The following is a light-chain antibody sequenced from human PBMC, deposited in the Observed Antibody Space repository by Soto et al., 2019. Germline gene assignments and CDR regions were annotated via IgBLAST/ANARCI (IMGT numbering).Light chain of an antibody. V-gene: IGLV1-44*01. Sequence: QSVLTQPPSASGTPGQSVTISCSGGRSNIGTNAVNWYQQLPGTAPKLLIYNNNPRPSGVPDRFSGSKSGTSASLAISGLQSEDEADYYCAAWDDSLNGYVFGTGTKVTVL. CDR2: NNN. J-gene: IGLJ1*01. CDR1: RSNIGTNA. CDR3: AAWDDSLNGYV.